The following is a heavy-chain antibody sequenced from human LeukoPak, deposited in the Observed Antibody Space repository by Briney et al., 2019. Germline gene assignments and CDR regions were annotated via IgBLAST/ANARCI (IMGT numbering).Heavy chain of an antibody. CDR2: MNPNSGST. CDR3: ARDGRGAAAADDPLDI. V-gene: IGHV1-8*01. CDR1: GYTFTNHD. Sequence: ASVTVSCTASGYTFTNHDFNWMRQATGQGLKWMGWMNPNSGSTGYAQKFQGRVTMTRDTSLSTAYMELSSLTSDDTAVYYCARDGRGAAAADDPLDIWGQGTTVAVSS. D-gene: IGHD6-13*01. J-gene: IGHJ3*02.